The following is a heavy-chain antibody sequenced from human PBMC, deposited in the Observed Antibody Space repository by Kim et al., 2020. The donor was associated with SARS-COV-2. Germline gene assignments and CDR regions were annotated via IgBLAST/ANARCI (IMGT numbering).Heavy chain of an antibody. CDR2: IYYSGST. D-gene: IGHD3-3*01. V-gene: IGHV4-31*03. J-gene: IGHJ4*02. CDR3: ARAASTIFGVVKHFDY. CDR1: GGSISSGDYY. Sequence: SETLSLTCTVSGGSISSGDYYWSWIRQHPGKGLEWIGYIYYSGSTYYNPSLKSRVTISVDTSKNQFSLKLSSVTAADTAVYYCARAASTIFGVVKHFDYWGQGPLVPVPS.